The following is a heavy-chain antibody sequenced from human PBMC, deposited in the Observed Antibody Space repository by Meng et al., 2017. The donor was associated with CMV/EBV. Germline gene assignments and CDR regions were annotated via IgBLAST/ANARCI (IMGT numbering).Heavy chain of an antibody. J-gene: IGHJ5*02. D-gene: IGHD4-11*01. CDR1: GYTFTGYY. CDR3: ARGPLGEYSNYDAP. CDR2: INPNSGGT. Sequence: VQLLECGAEVKKPGASLTGSCKASGYTFTGYYMRWVRQAPGQGLEWMGWINPNSGGTNYAQKLPGRVTMTRDTSISTAYMELSRLRSDDTAVYYCARGPLGEYSNYDAPWGQGTLVTVSS. V-gene: IGHV1-2*02.